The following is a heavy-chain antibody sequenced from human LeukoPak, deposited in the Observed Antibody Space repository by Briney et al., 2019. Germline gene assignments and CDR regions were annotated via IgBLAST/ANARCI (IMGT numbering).Heavy chain of an antibody. CDR2: ITSAGNT. V-gene: IGHV3-23*01. D-gene: IGHD2-2*01. Sequence: PGGSPSPACAASGSTVSSYGMNWVRQAPGKGLEWVSAITSAGNTYYAHSVKGRFTISRDSSKNTLYLQMNSLRSEDTAVYYCSKGRGPSHMPTDHWGQGTLVTVSS. J-gene: IGHJ4*02. CDR3: SKGRGPSHMPTDH. CDR1: GSTVSSYG.